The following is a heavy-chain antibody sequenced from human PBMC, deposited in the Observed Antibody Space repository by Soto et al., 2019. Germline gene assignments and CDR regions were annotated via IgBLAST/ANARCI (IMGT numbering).Heavy chain of an antibody. CDR2: ISWNRGSM. CDR3: AKDIYLAVAGTDYYYYGMDV. D-gene: IGHD6-19*01. CDR1: GFTFDDYA. Sequence: PGGSLRLSCAASGFTFDDYAMHWVRQAPGKGLEWVSGISWNRGSMGYADSVKGRFTISRDNAKNSLYLQMNSLRAEDTALYYCAKDIYLAVAGTDYYYYGMDVWGQGTTVTVS. J-gene: IGHJ6*02. V-gene: IGHV3-9*01.